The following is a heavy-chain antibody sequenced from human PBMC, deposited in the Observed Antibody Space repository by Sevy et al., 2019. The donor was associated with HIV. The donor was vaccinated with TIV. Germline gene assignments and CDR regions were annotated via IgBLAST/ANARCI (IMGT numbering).Heavy chain of an antibody. CDR3: AGPRFDP. V-gene: IGHV3-7*01. CDR2: INQDASEI. J-gene: IGHJ5*02. Sequence: GGSLRLSCAASGFTFSTSWMHWVRQAPGKGLEWVANINQDASEIYYVDSVKGRFTISRDNAKNSLYLQMNGLRVEDTAVYSCAGPRFDPWGQGTLVTVSS. CDR1: GFTFSTSW.